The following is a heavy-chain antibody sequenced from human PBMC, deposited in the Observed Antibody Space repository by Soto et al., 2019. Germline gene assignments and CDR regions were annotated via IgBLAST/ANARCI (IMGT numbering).Heavy chain of an antibody. D-gene: IGHD5-18*01. V-gene: IGHV4-39*01. CDR2: IFYGGYT. J-gene: IGHJ6*02. Sequence: SETLSLTCPVSGDSSSGSPYFWGWIRQPPGKGLEWIASIFYGGYTYYTPSLKSRAIISVDTSKNQFSLKLSSVTAADTAVYYCARASPVVTDVWGQGTTVTVSS. CDR3: ARASPVVTDV. CDR1: GDSSSGSPYF.